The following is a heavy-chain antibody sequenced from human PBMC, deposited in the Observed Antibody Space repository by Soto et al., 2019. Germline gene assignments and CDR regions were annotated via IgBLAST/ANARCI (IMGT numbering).Heavy chain of an antibody. CDR1: GGTFSSYT. J-gene: IGHJ4*01. V-gene: IGHV1-69*02. Sequence: SVKVSCKASGGTFSSYTISWVRQAPGQGLEWMGRIIPILGIANYAQKFQGRVTITADKSTSTAYMELSSLRSEDTAVYYCASVRDNYDIWTGYYNGDKFDYWGQ. CDR2: IIPILGIA. CDR3: ASVRDNYDIWTGYYNGDKFDY. D-gene: IGHD3-9*01.